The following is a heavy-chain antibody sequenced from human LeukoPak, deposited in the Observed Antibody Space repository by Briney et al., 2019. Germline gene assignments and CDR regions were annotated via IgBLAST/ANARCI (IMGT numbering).Heavy chain of an antibody. J-gene: IGHJ4*02. CDR3: ARVFLSIYSSGWYGAYYFDY. V-gene: IGHV4-34*01. D-gene: IGHD6-19*01. CDR2: ISHRGST. CDR1: GGSFTGYY. Sequence: PSETLSLTCAVYGGSFTGYYWSWIRQPPGKGLEWIGEISHRGSTNYNPSLKSRVTISVDTSKNPFSLKLSSMTAADTAVYYCARVFLSIYSSGWYGAYYFDYWGQGTLVTVSS.